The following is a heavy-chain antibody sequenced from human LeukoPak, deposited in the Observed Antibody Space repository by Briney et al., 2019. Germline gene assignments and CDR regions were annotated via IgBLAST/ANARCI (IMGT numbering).Heavy chain of an antibody. D-gene: IGHD3-10*01. CDR3: AKDGSEGLLFV. CDR2: ISYDGSNK. Sequence: SGGSLRLSCAASGFTFSSYGMHWVRQAPGKGLEWVAVISYDGSNKYYADSVKGRFTISRDNSKNTLYLQMNSLRAEDTAVYYCAKDGSEGLLFVWGQGTLVTVSS. CDR1: GFTFSSYG. V-gene: IGHV3-30*18. J-gene: IGHJ4*02.